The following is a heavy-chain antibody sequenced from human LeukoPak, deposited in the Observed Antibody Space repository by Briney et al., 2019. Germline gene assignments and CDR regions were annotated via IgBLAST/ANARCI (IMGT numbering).Heavy chain of an antibody. D-gene: IGHD3-22*01. Sequence: SETLSLTRAVYGGSFSGYYWSWIRQPPGKGLEWIGEINHSGSTNYNPSLKSRVTISVDTSKNQFSLKLRSVTAADTAVYYCARVRSVPRYDSSGYQLGYFDYWGQGTLVTVSS. V-gene: IGHV4-34*01. CDR2: INHSGST. J-gene: IGHJ4*02. CDR1: GGSFSGYY. CDR3: ARVRSVPRYDSSGYQLGYFDY.